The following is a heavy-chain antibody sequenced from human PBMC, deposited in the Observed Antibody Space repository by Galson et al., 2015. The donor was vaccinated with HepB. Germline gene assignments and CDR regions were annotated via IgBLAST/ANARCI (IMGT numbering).Heavy chain of an antibody. Sequence: SLRLSCAASGFILSSYWMIWVRQAPGKGLEWVANIKQDGREKQYVDSVKGRFTISGDNGRNSVYLQMSSLRVEDTAVYYCVRGADVNNYGRFDYWGQGALVTVSP. J-gene: IGHJ4*02. V-gene: IGHV3-7*03. D-gene: IGHD5-24*01. CDR3: VRGADVNNYGRFDY. CDR1: GFILSSYW. CDR2: IKQDGREK.